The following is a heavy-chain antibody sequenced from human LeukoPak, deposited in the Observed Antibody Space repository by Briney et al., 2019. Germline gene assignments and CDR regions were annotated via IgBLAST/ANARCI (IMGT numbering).Heavy chain of an antibody. J-gene: IGHJ6*02. CDR1: GGTFSSYA. Sequence: SVKVSCKASGGTFSSYAISWVRQAPGQGLEWMGGIIPIFGTANYAQKFQGRVTITADESTSTTYMELSSLRSEDTAVYYCATIAAAGTQYYYGMDVWGQGTTVTVSS. CDR3: ATIAAAGTQYYYGMDV. D-gene: IGHD6-13*01. CDR2: IIPIFGTA. V-gene: IGHV1-69*13.